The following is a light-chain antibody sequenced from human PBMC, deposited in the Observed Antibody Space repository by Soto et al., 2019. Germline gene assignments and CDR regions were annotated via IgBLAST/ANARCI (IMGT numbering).Light chain of an antibody. Sequence: QSVLTQPPSASGTPGQSVSLSCSGSRSNIGTNPVNWYQQLPGTAPKLLFYTNTQRPSGVPDRFSASKSGTSASLAISVLQSEDEADYYCAAWDDSLNSVIFGGGTKVTVL. V-gene: IGLV1-44*01. CDR3: AAWDDSLNSVI. CDR1: RSNIGTNP. J-gene: IGLJ2*01. CDR2: TNT.